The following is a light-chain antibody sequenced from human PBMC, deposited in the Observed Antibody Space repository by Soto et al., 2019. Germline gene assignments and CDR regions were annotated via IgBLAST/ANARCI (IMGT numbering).Light chain of an antibody. CDR3: QQYDNLRGIT. CDR1: QDISNY. J-gene: IGKJ3*01. Sequence: DIQMTQSPSSLSASVGDRVTITCQASQDISNYLNWYQQKPGKAPKLLIYDASNLETGVPSRFSGSGSGTDFTFTISSLQPEDIATYYCQQYDNLRGITFGPWTKVDIK. CDR2: DAS. V-gene: IGKV1-33*01.